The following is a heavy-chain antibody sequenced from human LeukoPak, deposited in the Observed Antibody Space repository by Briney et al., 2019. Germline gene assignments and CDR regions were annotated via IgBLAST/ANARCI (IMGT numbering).Heavy chain of an antibody. CDR1: GGSFSGYY. CDR3: ARGRITIFGVDDY. D-gene: IGHD3-3*01. Sequence: TPSETLSLTCAVHGGSFSGYYWSWIRQSPGKGLEWIGEINHSGSTNYNPSLKSRVTISVDTSKNQFSLKLSSVTAADTAVYYCARGRITIFGVDDYWGQGTLVTVSS. J-gene: IGHJ4*02. CDR2: INHSGST. V-gene: IGHV4-34*01.